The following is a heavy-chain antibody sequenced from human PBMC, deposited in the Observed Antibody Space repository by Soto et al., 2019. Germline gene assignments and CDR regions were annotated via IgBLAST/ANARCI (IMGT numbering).Heavy chain of an antibody. CDR1: AFSLSTSGVI. CDR3: THTTVPTSAFDG. Sequence: QITLKESGPTLVKPAQTLTLTCTFSAFSLSTSGVIVGWIRQPPGKALEWLARTYWDDDKRYSPSLRSRFTITNDTSKIQVIRTMTNIYTVDTATYYCTHTTVPTSAFDGRGQVTMVTVSS. V-gene: IGHV2-5*02. D-gene: IGHD4-17*01. CDR2: TYWDDDK. J-gene: IGHJ3*01.